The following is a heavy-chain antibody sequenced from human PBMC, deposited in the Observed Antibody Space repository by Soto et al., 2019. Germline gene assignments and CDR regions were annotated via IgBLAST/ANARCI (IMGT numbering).Heavy chain of an antibody. CDR1: GYSFTSYW. CDR3: ARRGSSGWFFDY. D-gene: IGHD6-19*01. J-gene: IGHJ4*02. V-gene: IGHV5-51*01. Sequence: SLKVSCKGSGYSFTSYWMGRVRKMPGKGLEWMGIIYPGDSDTRYSPSFQGQVTLSADKSISTAYLQWGTLKASDTAMYYCARRGSSGWFFDYWGQGTPVTVSS. CDR2: IYPGDSDT.